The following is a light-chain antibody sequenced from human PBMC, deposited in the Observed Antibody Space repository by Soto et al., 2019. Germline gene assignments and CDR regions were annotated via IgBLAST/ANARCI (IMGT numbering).Light chain of an antibody. Sequence: DIQMTQSPSTLSASVGDRVTITCRASQSISSWLAWYQQKPGKAPKLLIYDASRLESGVPSRFSGSGSGTEFPLTISSLQPDDFAPYYCQQYNSYPYTFGQGTKLEIK. V-gene: IGKV1-5*01. J-gene: IGKJ2*01. CDR1: QSISSW. CDR3: QQYNSYPYT. CDR2: DAS.